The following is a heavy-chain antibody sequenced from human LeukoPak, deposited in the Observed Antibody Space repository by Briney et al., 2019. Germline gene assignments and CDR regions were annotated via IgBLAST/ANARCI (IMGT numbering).Heavy chain of an antibody. CDR3: ARATIVVVPAAIRSGGNFDY. V-gene: IGHV4-31*03. CDR2: IYYSGST. D-gene: IGHD2-2*01. J-gene: IGHJ4*02. CDR1: GGSISSGGYY. Sequence: SQTLSLTCTVSGGSISSGGYYWSWIRQHPGKGLEWIGYIYYSGSTYYNPSLKSRVTISVDTSKNQFSLRLSSVTAADTAVYYCARATIVVVPAAIRSGGNFDYWGQGTLVTVSS.